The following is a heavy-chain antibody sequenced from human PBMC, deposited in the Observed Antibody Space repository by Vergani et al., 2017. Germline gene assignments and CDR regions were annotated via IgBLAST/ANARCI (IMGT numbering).Heavy chain of an antibody. Sequence: EVQLVESGGGLVQPGGSLRLSCAASGFTFSSYWMSWVRQAPGKGLEWVANIKQDGSENYYVDSVKGRFTISRDNAKNSLYLQMNSLRAEDTAVYYCAGTAIPTTVVTPAGWFDPWGQGTLVTVSS. D-gene: IGHD4-23*01. CDR3: AGTAIPTTVVTPAGWFDP. J-gene: IGHJ5*02. CDR2: IKQDGSEN. CDR1: GFTFSSYW. V-gene: IGHV3-7*01.